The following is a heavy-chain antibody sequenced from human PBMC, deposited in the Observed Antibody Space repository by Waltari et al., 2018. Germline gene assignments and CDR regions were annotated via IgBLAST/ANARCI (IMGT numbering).Heavy chain of an antibody. Sequence: EVQLVESGGGFVEPGESLRLSCVASEFIFSGYWMHWVGQVQGKGLMGVARIKGDWTRTYYADFAKGRFTVSRDNANSTLNLQMSRLKVEDTGLYYCARDKDFYATGSPLDLWGHGTQVTVSS. V-gene: IGHV3-74*01. D-gene: IGHD3-10*01. J-gene: IGHJ5*02. CDR2: IKGDWTRT. CDR1: EFIFSGYW. CDR3: ARDKDFYATGSPLDL.